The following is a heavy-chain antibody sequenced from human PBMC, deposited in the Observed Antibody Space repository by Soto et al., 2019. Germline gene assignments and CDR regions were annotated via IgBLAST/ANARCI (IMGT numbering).Heavy chain of an antibody. J-gene: IGHJ6*02. D-gene: IGHD3-3*01. CDR2: INPSGGST. CDR3: ARDQTIFGVVTNYYYYGMDV. Sequence: ASVKVSCKASGYTFTSYYMHWVRQAPGQGREWMGIINPSGGSTSYAQKFQGRVTMTRDTSTSTVYMELSSLRSEDTAVYYCARDQTIFGVVTNYYYYGMDVWGQGXTVTVSS. CDR1: GYTFTSYY. V-gene: IGHV1-46*01.